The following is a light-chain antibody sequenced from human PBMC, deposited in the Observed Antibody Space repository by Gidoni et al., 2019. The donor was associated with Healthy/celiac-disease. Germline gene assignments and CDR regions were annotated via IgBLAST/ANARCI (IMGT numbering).Light chain of an antibody. V-gene: IGLV3-25*03. CDR1: ALPKQY. J-gene: IGLJ3*02. Sequence: SYALTQPPSVSVSPGQTARITCSGDALPKQYAYWYQQTPGQAPVLVIYKDSERPSGIPERFSGSSSGTTVTLTISGVQAEDEADYYCQSADSSGPREVFGGGTKLTVL. CDR3: QSADSSGPREV. CDR2: KDS.